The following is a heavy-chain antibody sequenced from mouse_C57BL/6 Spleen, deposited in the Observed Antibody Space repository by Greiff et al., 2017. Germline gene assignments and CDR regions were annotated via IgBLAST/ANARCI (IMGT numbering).Heavy chain of an antibody. CDR1: GYSITSDS. Sequence: DVQLQESGPGLAKPSQTLSLTCSVTGYSITSDSWNWIRKFPGNKLEYMGYISYSGSTYYNPSLKSRISITRDTSKNQYYLQLNSVTTEDTATYYCARYKTTVVDYWGQGTTLTVSS. CDR3: ARYKTTVVDY. D-gene: IGHD1-1*01. V-gene: IGHV3-8*01. J-gene: IGHJ2*01. CDR2: ISYSGST.